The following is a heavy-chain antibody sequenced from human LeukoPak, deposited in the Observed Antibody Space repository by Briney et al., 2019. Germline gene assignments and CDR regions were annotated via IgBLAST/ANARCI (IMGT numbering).Heavy chain of an antibody. Sequence: ASVKVSCKASGYTFTSYAMHWVRQAPGQRLEWMGWSNAGNGNTKYSQEFQGRVTITRDTSASTAYMELSSLRSEDVAVYYCARDSGSYWGEGDYFDYWGQGTLVTVSS. D-gene: IGHD1-26*01. CDR3: ARDSGSYWGEGDYFDY. J-gene: IGHJ4*02. CDR1: GYTFTSYA. CDR2: SNAGNGNT. V-gene: IGHV1-3*02.